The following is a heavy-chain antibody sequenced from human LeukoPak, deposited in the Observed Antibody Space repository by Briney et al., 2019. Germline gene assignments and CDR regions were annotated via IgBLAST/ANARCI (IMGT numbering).Heavy chain of an antibody. CDR3: ARATLPSYSYGMDV. CDR1: GGTFSSYA. Sequence: ASVKVSCKASGGTFSSYAISWVRQAPGQGLEWMGRIIPILGIANYAQKFQGRVTITADKSTSTAYMELSSLRSEDTGVYYCARATLPSYSYGMDVGGQGTTVTVSS. J-gene: IGHJ6*02. CDR2: IIPILGIA. V-gene: IGHV1-69*04. D-gene: IGHD2-2*01.